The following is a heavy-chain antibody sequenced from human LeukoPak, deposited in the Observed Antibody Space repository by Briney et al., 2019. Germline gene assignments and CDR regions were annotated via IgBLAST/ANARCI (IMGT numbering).Heavy chain of an antibody. D-gene: IGHD4-17*01. CDR3: ARDRSVTTGGYYGMDV. Sequence: GVSLRLSCAASGFSFKDYGMHWVPQAPGQGREGVAVVWYDGRNKYYAESVKGRFTISRDNSTNTLELQMNSLRAEDTAVYYCARDRSVTTGGYYGMDVWGQGTTVTVSS. V-gene: IGHV3-33*01. J-gene: IGHJ6*02. CDR2: VWYDGRNK. CDR1: GFSFKDYG.